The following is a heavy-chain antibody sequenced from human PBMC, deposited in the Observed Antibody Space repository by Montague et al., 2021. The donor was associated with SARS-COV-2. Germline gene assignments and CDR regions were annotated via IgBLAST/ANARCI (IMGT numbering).Heavy chain of an antibody. D-gene: IGHD6-25*01. V-gene: IGHV4-39*01. Sequence: SETLSLTCTVAGGSISSGSYYWGRIRQPPGKGLEWIGNIHSSGSTYYKCRATISVDTSKNQFSLKVTSVTAADTAVYYCARRLGGSGWLDYWGQGTLVTVSS. CDR3: ARRLGGSGWLDY. J-gene: IGHJ4*02. CDR2: IHSSGST. CDR1: GGSISSGSYY.